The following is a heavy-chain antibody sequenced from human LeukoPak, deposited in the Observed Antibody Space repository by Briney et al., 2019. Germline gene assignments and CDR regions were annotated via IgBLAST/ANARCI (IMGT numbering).Heavy chain of an antibody. D-gene: IGHD2-2*01. V-gene: IGHV3-30*02. J-gene: IGHJ4*02. CDR2: IRYDGSNK. CDR1: GFTFSSYG. CDR3: AKGRSEFVVVPAATDY. Sequence: GGSLRLSCAASGFTFSSYGMHWVRQAPGKGLGWVAFIRYDGSNKYYADSVKGRFTISRDNSKNTLYLQMNSLRAEDTAVYYCAKGRSEFVVVPAATDYWGQGTLVTVSS.